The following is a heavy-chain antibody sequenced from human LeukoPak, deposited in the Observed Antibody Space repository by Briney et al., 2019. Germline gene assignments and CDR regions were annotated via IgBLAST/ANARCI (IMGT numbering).Heavy chain of an antibody. J-gene: IGHJ3*02. CDR1: GFTFSRYS. CDR3: ARGSRFGVVERDAFDI. V-gene: IGHV3-21*01. CDR2: ISISSNYI. D-gene: IGHD3-3*01. Sequence: GGSLRLSCAASGFTFSRYSMSWVRQAPGKGLEWVSSISISSNYIYYADSVKGRFTISRDNAKNSLYLQVNSLRAEDTAVYYCARGSRFGVVERDAFDIWGQGTVVTVSS.